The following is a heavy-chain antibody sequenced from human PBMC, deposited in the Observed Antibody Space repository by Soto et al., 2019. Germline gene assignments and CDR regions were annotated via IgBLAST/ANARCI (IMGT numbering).Heavy chain of an antibody. J-gene: IGHJ6*02. CDR3: GGNISNFRNNYYSIDV. V-gene: IGHV5-51*01. CDR2: ISPGDSDT. CDR1: GYSFTDYW. Sequence: GGSLKISCAGAGYSFTDYWMGWVRQLPGKGLEWVGVISPGDSDTRYTASFQGRFTITGDKSTSTAYLHLSSLRRSDTAIYYCGGNISNFRNNYYSIDVWGQGTRVTVSS. D-gene: IGHD4-4*01.